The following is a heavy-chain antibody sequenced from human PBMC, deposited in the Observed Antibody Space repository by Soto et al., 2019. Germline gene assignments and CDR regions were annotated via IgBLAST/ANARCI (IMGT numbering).Heavy chain of an antibody. CDR2: VDRTGHT. CDR1: GGSFSGYY. CDR3: ARGESYAWALQRI. J-gene: IGHJ4*02. Sequence: GKVTPSETLSLTCSVYGGSFSGYYWGWIRQPPGKGLEWIGEVDRTGHTNYSPSLTSRLTISVDTSKNQFSLKLGSVTAADTAVYYCARGESYAWALQRIWGQGTVVTVSS. D-gene: IGHD1-1*01. V-gene: IGHV4-34*01.